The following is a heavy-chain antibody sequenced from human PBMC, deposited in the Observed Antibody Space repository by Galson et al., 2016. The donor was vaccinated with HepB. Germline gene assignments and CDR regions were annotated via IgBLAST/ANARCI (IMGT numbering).Heavy chain of an antibody. V-gene: IGHV3-11*01. Sequence: SLRLSCAASGFTFSDYYMSWIRQAPGKGLEWVSYISSSGSYIYYADSVKGRFTISRDNAKNSLYLQMDSLRAEDTAVYYCARGDRHSSSWWGFDYWVQGTLVTVSS. CDR1: GFTFSDYY. CDR3: ARGDRHSSSWWGFDY. J-gene: IGHJ4*02. CDR2: ISSSGSYI. D-gene: IGHD6-13*01.